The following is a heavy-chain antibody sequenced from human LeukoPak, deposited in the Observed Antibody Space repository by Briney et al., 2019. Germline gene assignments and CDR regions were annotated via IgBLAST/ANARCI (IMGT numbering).Heavy chain of an antibody. CDR1: GFTFSSYW. Sequence: GGSLRLSCAASGFTFSSYWMHWVRQAPGKGLVWVSRINSDGSSTSYADSVKGRFTISRDNSKNTLYLQMNSLRAEDTAVYYCAKDLGWGSYIKTFDYWGQGTLVTVSS. CDR2: INSDGSST. V-gene: IGHV3-74*01. CDR3: AKDLGWGSYIKTFDY. J-gene: IGHJ4*02. D-gene: IGHD3-16*01.